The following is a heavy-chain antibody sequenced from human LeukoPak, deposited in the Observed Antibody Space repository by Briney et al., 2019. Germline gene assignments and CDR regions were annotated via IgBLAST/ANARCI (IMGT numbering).Heavy chain of an antibody. V-gene: IGHV3-21*01. Sequence: GGSLRLSCEASGFTFNIYSMNWVRQVPGKGLEWVSSISSQSVYIYYADSVKGRFAISRDNAKKSLYLQMNSLTAEDTAVYFCSRDLDCTMTTCFGGDDGFDIWGRGTMVTVSS. CDR3: SRDLDCTMTTCFGGDDGFDI. J-gene: IGHJ3*02. D-gene: IGHD2-8*01. CDR2: ISSQSVYI. CDR1: GFTFNIYS.